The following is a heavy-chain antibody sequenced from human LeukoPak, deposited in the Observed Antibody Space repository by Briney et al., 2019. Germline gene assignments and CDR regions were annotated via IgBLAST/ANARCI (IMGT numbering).Heavy chain of an antibody. D-gene: IGHD6-13*01. CDR2: ISAYYGNT. J-gene: IGHJ5*02. CDR1: GYTLTSYG. Sequence: ASVKVSCKASGYTLTSYGISWVRQAPGQGLEWMGWISAYYGNTNYAQKLQGRVTMTTDTSTSTAYMELRSLRSDDTAVYYCARYIAAAGRGNWFDPWGQGTLVTVSS. CDR3: ARYIAAAGRGNWFDP. V-gene: IGHV1-18*01.